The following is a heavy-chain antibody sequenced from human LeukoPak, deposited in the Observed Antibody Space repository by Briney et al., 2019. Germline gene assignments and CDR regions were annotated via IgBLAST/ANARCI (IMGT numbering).Heavy chain of an antibody. J-gene: IGHJ4*02. Sequence: GASVKVSCKASGYTFTGYYMHWVRQAPGQGLEWMGRINPNGGGSNYAQKFQGRVTMAGDTSISTAYMELSRLRSDDTAVYYCARDHLDFWSGYNYFDYWGQGTLVTVSS. CDR3: ARDHLDFWSGYNYFDY. CDR1: GYTFTGYY. D-gene: IGHD3-3*01. V-gene: IGHV1-2*06. CDR2: INPNGGGS.